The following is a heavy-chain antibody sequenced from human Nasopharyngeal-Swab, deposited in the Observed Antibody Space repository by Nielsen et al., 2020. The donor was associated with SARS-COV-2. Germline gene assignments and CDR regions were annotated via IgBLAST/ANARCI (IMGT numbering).Heavy chain of an antibody. V-gene: IGHV3-64D*06. CDR2: ISSNGGST. CDR3: ARRIAVAGMNYFDY. CDR1: GFTFSSYA. J-gene: IGHJ4*02. Sequence: GESLKISCSASGFTFSSYAMHWVRQAPGKGLEYVSAISSNGGSTYYADSVKGRFTISRDNSKNTLYLQMSSLRAEDTAVYYCARRIAVAGMNYFDYWGQGTLVTVSS. D-gene: IGHD6-19*01.